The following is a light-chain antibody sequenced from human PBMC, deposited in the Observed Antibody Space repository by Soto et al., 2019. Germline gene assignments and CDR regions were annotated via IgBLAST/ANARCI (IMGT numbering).Light chain of an antibody. Sequence: DIQMTQSPSSLGASVGDRVTVSCRASQSISTYLNWFQQRPGKAPKLLIYAASSLQSGVPSRFSGSGSGTDFTLTVSSLQPEDFATYYCQQTYSTPRTFGGGTKVDIK. CDR1: QSISTY. V-gene: IGKV1-39*01. CDR2: AAS. J-gene: IGKJ4*01. CDR3: QQTYSTPRT.